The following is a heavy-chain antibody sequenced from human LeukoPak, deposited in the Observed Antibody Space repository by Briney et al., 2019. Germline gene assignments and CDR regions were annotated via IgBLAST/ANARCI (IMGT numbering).Heavy chain of an antibody. Sequence: GGSLRLSCATSGFNFSGFAMNWVRQAPGKGPKWVAVISYNGDNKYYADSVKGRFIISRDNSKNTLFLQLSSLRPEDTAVYYCATLYDFPSDFWGQGTLVTVSS. CDR3: ATLYDFPSDF. D-gene: IGHD3-3*01. CDR2: ISYNGDNK. V-gene: IGHV3-30-3*01. CDR1: GFNFSGFA. J-gene: IGHJ4*02.